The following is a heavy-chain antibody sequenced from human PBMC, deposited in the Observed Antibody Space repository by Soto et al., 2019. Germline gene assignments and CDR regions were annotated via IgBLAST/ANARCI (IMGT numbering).Heavy chain of an antibody. D-gene: IGHD6-19*01. CDR3: ARVRYSSGWLGAFDI. J-gene: IGHJ3*02. CDR2: ISSSSSYI. V-gene: IGHV3-21*01. Sequence: APGKGLEWVSSISSSSSYIYYADSVKGRFTISRDNAKNSLYLQMNSLRAEDTAVYYCARVRYSSGWLGAFDIWGQGTMVTVSS.